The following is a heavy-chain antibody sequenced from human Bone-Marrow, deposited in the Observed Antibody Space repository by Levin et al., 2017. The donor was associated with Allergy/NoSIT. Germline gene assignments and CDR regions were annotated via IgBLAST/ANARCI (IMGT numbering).Heavy chain of an antibody. V-gene: IGHV3-53*01. CDR2: IYSGGST. CDR1: GFTVSNNY. Sequence: TGGSLRLSCAVSGFTVSNNYMNWVRQAPGKGLEWVSLIYSGGSTHYAASVKGRFTISRDSSSNTLYLQMNSLRAEDTAVYYCARDGPAKPWAWGQGTMVTVSS. CDR3: ARDGPAKPWA. D-gene: IGHD2-2*01. J-gene: IGHJ3*01.